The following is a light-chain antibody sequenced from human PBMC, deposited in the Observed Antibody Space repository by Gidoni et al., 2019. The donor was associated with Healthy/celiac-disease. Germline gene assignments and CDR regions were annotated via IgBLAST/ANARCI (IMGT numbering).Light chain of an antibody. CDR1: ALPKQY. CDR2: KDS. J-gene: IGLJ1*01. V-gene: IGLV3-25*03. CDR3: QSADSSGTYHV. Sequence: SYELTQPPSVSVSPGQTARITCSGDALPKQYAYWYQQKPGQAPVLVIYKDSERPSGIPERXXGSXSGTTVTLTXSXVQAEDEADYYCQSADSSGTYHVFGTGTKVTVL.